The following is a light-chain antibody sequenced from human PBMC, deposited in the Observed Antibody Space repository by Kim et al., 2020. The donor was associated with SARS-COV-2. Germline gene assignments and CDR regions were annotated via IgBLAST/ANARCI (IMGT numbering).Light chain of an antibody. CDR3: SSYSTTSTPVV. J-gene: IGLJ2*01. V-gene: IGLV2-14*01. Sequence: QSALTQPASVSGSPGQSITISCTGTSSDVGGYNYVSWYQQHPGKAPKLMIYDVSRRPSGVSNRFSGSKSGNTASPTISGLQAEDEAVYYCSSYSTTSTPVVFGGGTKVTVL. CDR1: SSDVGGYNY. CDR2: DVS.